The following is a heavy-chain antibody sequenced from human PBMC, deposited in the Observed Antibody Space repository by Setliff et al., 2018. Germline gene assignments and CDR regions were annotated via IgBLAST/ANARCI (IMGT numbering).Heavy chain of an antibody. CDR2: IYYSGST. J-gene: IGHJ3*02. Sequence: NPSETLSLTCTVSGGSISSSSYYWGWIRQPPGKGLEWIGSIYYSGSTYYNPSLKSRVTISVDTSKNQFSLKLSSVTAADTAVYYCARDVRVASSSWFKSAFDIWGQGTMVTVSS. V-gene: IGHV4-39*07. CDR1: GGSISSSSYY. CDR3: ARDVRVASSSWFKSAFDI. D-gene: IGHD6-13*01.